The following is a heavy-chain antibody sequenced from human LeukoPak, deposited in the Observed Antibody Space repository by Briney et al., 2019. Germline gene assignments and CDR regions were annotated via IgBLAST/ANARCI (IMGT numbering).Heavy chain of an antibody. CDR3: ARDGCSSTSCPPWNYYYYMDV. CDR2: INPNSGGT. D-gene: IGHD2-2*01. CDR1: GYTFTGYY. J-gene: IGHJ6*03. Sequence: ASVKVSCKASGYTFTGYYMHWVRQAPGQGLEWMGWINPNSGGTNYAQKFQGRVTMTRDTSISTAYMELSRLRSGDTAVYYCARDGCSSTSCPPWNYYYYMDVWGKGTTVTVSS. V-gene: IGHV1-2*02.